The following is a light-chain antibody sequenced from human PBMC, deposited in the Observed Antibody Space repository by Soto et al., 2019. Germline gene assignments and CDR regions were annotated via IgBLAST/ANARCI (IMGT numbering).Light chain of an antibody. Sequence: EIVLTQSPGTLSLSPVERATLSCGASQSVSFNYLAWYQQKVGLAPRLLIYDASRRATGTPDRFSGSGSGTDFTLSISRLEPEDFAVYVCQQYGSSPYTFGQGTNLEIK. J-gene: IGKJ2*01. V-gene: IGKV3D-20*01. CDR1: QSVSFNY. CDR3: QQYGSSPYT. CDR2: DAS.